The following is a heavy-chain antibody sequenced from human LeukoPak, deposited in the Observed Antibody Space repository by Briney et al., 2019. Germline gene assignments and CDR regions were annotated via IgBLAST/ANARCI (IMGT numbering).Heavy chain of an antibody. Sequence: GGSLRLSCEASGFTFSRYWMHWVRQAPGKGLVWVSRINSDGSRTTYADSVKGRFTISRDNAKNSLYLQMDSLGPEDTAVYYCARDPYSGNYGTYYYYYMDVWGKGTTVTISS. CDR2: INSDGSRT. J-gene: IGHJ6*03. D-gene: IGHD1-26*01. CDR1: GFTFSRYW. CDR3: ARDPYSGNYGTYYYYYMDV. V-gene: IGHV3-74*01.